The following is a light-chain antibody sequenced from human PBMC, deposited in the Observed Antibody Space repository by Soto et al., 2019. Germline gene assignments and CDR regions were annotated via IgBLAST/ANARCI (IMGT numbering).Light chain of an antibody. CDR2: EVS. V-gene: IGLV2-8*01. Sequence: QSALTQPPSASGSPGQSVTNSCTGTSSDVGGYNYVSWYQQHPGKAPKLMIYEVSKRPSGVPDRFSGSKSGNTASLTVSGLQAEDEADYYCSSYAGSKNLIFGGGTKLTVL. CDR1: SSDVGGYNY. J-gene: IGLJ2*01. CDR3: SSYAGSKNLI.